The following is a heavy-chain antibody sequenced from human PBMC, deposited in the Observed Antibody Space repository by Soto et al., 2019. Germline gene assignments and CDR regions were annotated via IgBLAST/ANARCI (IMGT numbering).Heavy chain of an antibody. CDR3: ARMGDNCYASQETSNWFDP. Sequence: GSGPTLVNPTQTLTLTCTFSGFSLSTSGMCVSWIRQTPGKALEWLARIDWDNDKYYSTSLKTRLTVSKDTSKNQVVLTMTNMDPVDTGTYYCARMGDNCYASQETSNWFDPWGQGALVTVSS. CDR1: GFSLSTSGMC. CDR2: IDWDNDK. V-gene: IGHV2-70*11. D-gene: IGHD3-16*01. J-gene: IGHJ5*02.